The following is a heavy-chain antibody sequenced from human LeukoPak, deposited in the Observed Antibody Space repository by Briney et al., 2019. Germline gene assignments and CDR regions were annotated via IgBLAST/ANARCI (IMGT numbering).Heavy chain of an antibody. CDR3: ARHLNSCSWYDPPDYGMDV. V-gene: IGHV4-39*01. CDR2: INDSGST. D-gene: IGHD6-13*01. J-gene: IGHJ6*02. CDR1: GCSISSSSYY. Sequence: SETLSLTCTVSGCSISSSSYYWGWIRQPPGKGLDWIGRINDSGSTYYNPSLKSRVTIAVDTSKNQFALKMSSVTVEDTAVYYCARHLNSCSWYDPPDYGMDVWGQGTTVTVSS.